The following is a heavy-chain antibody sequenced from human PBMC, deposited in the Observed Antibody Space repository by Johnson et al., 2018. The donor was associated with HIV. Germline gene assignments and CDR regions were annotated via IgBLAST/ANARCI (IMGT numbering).Heavy chain of an antibody. J-gene: IGHJ3*02. Sequence: QVQLVESGGGVVQPGRSLRLPCAASGFTLSSYAMHWVREAPGKGLVWVSRINSDGRRTSYADSVKGRFTTSRDNSKNTLYLQMNILRSEDTAVYYCAKDRYIKGASTGFDIWSQGTMVTVSS. CDR2: INSDGRRT. CDR1: GFTLSSYA. D-gene: IGHD1-26*01. V-gene: IGHV3-NL1*01. CDR3: AKDRYIKGASTGFDI.